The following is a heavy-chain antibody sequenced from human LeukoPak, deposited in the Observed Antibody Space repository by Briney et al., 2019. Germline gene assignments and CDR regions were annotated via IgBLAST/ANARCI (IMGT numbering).Heavy chain of an antibody. J-gene: IGHJ4*02. V-gene: IGHV3-30*18. D-gene: IGHD3-10*01. CDR3: AKSTTMVRGVIGYFDY. Sequence: GGSLRLSCAASGFTFSSYGMHWVRQAPGKGLEWVAVISYDGSNKYYADSVKGRFTISRGNSKNTLYLQMNSLRAEDTAVYYCAKSTTMVRGVIGYFDYWGQGTLVTVSS. CDR1: GFTFSSYG. CDR2: ISYDGSNK.